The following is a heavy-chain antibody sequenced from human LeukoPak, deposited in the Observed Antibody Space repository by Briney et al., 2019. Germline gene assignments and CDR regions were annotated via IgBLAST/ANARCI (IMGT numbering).Heavy chain of an antibody. J-gene: IGHJ4*02. CDR3: AGFTVIPSFDY. V-gene: IGHV3-21*01. CDR1: GFTFNNYN. Sequence: GGSLRLSCATSGFTFNNYNMNWVRQAPGRALEWVSSITSSGTYIFYADSVKGRFTISRDNAKNSLYLQMNSLGPEDTAVYYCAGFTVIPSFDYWGQGTLVTVSS. D-gene: IGHD4-17*01. CDR2: ITSSGTYI.